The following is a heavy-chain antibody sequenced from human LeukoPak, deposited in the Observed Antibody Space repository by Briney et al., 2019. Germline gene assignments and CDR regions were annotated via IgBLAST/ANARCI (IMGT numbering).Heavy chain of an antibody. CDR2: IYNSGST. CDR1: GGSISSYY. V-gene: IGHV4-59*01. J-gene: IGHJ3*02. Sequence: SETLSLTCTVSGGSISSYYWSWIRQPPGKGLEWIGYIYNSGSTNYNPSLKSRVTISVDTSKNQFSLKLSSVTAADTAVYYCARSGDLTSGWYRDAFDIWGQGTMVTVSS. D-gene: IGHD6-19*01. CDR3: ARSGDLTSGWYRDAFDI.